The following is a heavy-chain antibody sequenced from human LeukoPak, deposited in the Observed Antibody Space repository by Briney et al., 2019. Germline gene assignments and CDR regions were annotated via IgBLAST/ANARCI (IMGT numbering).Heavy chain of an antibody. CDR2: IIPIFGTA. V-gene: IGHV1-69*05. Sequence: SVKVSCKASGGTFSSYAISWVRQAPGQGLEWTGRIIPIFGTANYAQKFQGRVTITTDESTSTAYMELSSLRSEDTAVYYCASPPLSDYGDYGAFDYWGQGTLVTVSS. CDR1: GGTFSSYA. J-gene: IGHJ4*02. D-gene: IGHD4-17*01. CDR3: ASPPLSDYGDYGAFDY.